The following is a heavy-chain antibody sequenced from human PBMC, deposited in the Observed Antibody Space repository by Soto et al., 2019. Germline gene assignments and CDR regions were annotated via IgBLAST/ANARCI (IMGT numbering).Heavy chain of an antibody. V-gene: IGHV1-18*01. Sequence: QVQLVQSGVEGEKPGASVKVSCKASGYTFTSYGVSWVRQAPGQGLEWMGWISAYNGNTNHAQKFQGRVTMATDTAASTAYMELRSLRSDDTAVYYCASDIPTVTTGGPDYWGQGTLVTVSS. CDR1: GYTFTSYG. CDR3: ASDIPTVTTGGPDY. CDR2: ISAYNGNT. J-gene: IGHJ4*02. D-gene: IGHD4-17*01.